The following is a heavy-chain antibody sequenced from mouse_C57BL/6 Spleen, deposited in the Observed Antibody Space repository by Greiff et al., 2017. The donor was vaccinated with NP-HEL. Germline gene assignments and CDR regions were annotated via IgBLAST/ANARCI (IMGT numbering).Heavy chain of an antibody. CDR2: IYPGDGDT. CDR1: GYAFSSYW. D-gene: IGHD1-2*01. CDR3: AREGGLLRPLYAMDY. V-gene: IGHV1-80*01. J-gene: IGHJ4*01. Sequence: VQLQQSGAELVKPGASVKISCKASGYAFSSYWMNWVKQRPGKGLEWIGQIYPGDGDTNYNGKFKGKATLTADKSSSTAYMQLSSLTSEDSAVYFCAREGGLLRPLYAMDYWGQGTSVTVSS.